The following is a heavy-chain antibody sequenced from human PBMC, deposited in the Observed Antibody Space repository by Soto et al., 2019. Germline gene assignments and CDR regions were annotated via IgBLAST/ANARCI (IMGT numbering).Heavy chain of an antibody. CDR3: ARAPAWGLRPPPGMDV. Sequence: EVQLVESGGGLVQPGGSLRLSCAASGFTFSSYSMNWVRQAPGKGLEWVSYISSSSSTIYYADSVKGRFTISRDNAKNSLYLQMNSLRDEDTAVYYCARAPAWGLRPPPGMDVWGQGTTVTVSS. CDR2: ISSSSSTI. V-gene: IGHV3-48*02. D-gene: IGHD5-12*01. CDR1: GFTFSSYS. J-gene: IGHJ6*02.